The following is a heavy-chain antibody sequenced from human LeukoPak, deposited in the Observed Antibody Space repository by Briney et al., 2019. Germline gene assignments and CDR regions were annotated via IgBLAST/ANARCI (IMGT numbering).Heavy chain of an antibody. V-gene: IGHV3-21*01. CDR3: ARDNGVI. CDR2: ISSSSNYI. CDR1: GFTFSSFS. J-gene: IGHJ3*02. D-gene: IGHD2-8*01. Sequence: GGSLRLSCAASGFTFSSFSMNWVRQAPEKGLEWVSSISSSSNYIYYADSVKGRFTISRDNVKNSLYLQMNSLRAEDTAVYYCARDNGVIWGQGTMVTVPS.